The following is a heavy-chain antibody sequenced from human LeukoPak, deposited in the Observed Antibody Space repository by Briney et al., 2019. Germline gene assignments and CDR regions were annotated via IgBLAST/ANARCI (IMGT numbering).Heavy chain of an antibody. Sequence: GESLKISCKGSGYSFTSYWIGWVRQMPGKGLEWMGIIYPGDSDTRYSPSFQGQVTISADKSISTAYLQWSSLKASDTAMYYCARQRRSKSNYYYYVDVWGKGTTVTVSS. D-gene: IGHD3-10*01. J-gene: IGHJ6*03. CDR3: ARQRRSKSNYYYYVDV. V-gene: IGHV5-51*01. CDR1: GYSFTSYW. CDR2: IYPGDSDT.